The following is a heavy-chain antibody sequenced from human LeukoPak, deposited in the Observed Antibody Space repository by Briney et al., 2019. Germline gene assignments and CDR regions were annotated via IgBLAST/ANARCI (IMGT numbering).Heavy chain of an antibody. CDR1: GGSINGGSYY. CDR2: IYTSGST. CDR3: ARTNWNYGGDY. J-gene: IGHJ4*02. V-gene: IGHV4-61*02. Sequence: SETLSLTCTVSGGSINGGSYYWSWIRQPAGKGLEWIGRIYTSGSTNYNPSLKSRVTISVDTSKNQFSLKLSSVTAADTAVYYCARTNWNYGGDYWGRGTLVTVSS. D-gene: IGHD1-7*01.